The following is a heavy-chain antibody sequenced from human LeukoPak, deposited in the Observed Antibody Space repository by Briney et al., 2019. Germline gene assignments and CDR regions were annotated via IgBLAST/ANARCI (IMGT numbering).Heavy chain of an antibody. CDR2: LSSSGSAF. V-gene: IGHV3-48*03. J-gene: IGHJ3*02. CDR3: ARDWEYSSGWSAFDI. CDR1: GFTFRSYE. D-gene: IGHD6-19*01. Sequence: PGGSLRLPCEDSGFTFRSYEMNWVRQAPGKGLEWIAYLSSSGSAFSYADSVKGRFTIARDNAKNSVYLEMNSLRADDTAVYYCARDWEYSSGWSAFDIWGQGTMVTVSS.